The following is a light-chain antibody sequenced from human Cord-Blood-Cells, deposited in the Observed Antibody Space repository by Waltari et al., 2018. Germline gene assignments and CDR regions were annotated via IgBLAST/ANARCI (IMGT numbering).Light chain of an antibody. CDR2: GAS. Sequence: VFTQSTGLLSLAPGERATLSCRASQSVSSSYLAWYQQKPGRAPRLLIYGASSRATGIPDRFSGSGSGTDFSLTISRLEPEDFAVYYCQQYGSSPPTFGQGTRLEIK. CDR1: QSVSSSY. J-gene: IGKJ5*01. V-gene: IGKV3-20*01. CDR3: QQYGSSPPT.